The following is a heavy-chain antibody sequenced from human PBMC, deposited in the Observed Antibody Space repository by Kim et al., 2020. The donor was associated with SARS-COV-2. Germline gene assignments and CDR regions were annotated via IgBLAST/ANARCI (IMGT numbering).Heavy chain of an antibody. CDR2: ISWNSGSI. D-gene: IGHD5-12*01. CDR1: GFTFDDYA. Sequence: GGSLRLSCAASGFTFDDYAMHWVRQAPGKGLEWVSGISWNSGSIGYADSVKGRFTISRDNAKNSLYLQMNSLRAEDTAFYYCAKDLYSGYDLRSASFDY. V-gene: IGHV3-9*01. J-gene: IGHJ4*01. CDR3: AKDLYSGYDLRSASFDY.